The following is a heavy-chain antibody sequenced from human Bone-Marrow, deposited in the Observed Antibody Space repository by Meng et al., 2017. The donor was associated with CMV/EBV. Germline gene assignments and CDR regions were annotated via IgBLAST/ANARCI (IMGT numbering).Heavy chain of an antibody. CDR3: TTSGFLYSGYDSAFDY. J-gene: IGHJ4*02. Sequence: FTFRHAWMSWVRQAPGKGLEWVGRINSKTDGGTPDYAAPVKGRFTISRDDSKNTLYLQMNSLKTEDTAVYYCTTSGFLYSGYDSAFDYWGQGTLVTVSS. D-gene: IGHD5-12*01. CDR2: INSKTDGGTP. V-gene: IGHV3-15*01. CDR1: FTFRHAW.